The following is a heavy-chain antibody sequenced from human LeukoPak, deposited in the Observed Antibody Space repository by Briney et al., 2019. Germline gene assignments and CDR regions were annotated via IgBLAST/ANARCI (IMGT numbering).Heavy chain of an antibody. CDR1: GGSFSGYY. CDR3: ARGKVVGVTGY. J-gene: IGHJ4*02. V-gene: IGHV4-59*08. D-gene: IGHD1-26*01. Sequence: SETLSLTCAVYGGSFSGYYWSWIRQPPGKGLEWIGYIYFSGSTNYNPSLKSRVTISVDTSKNQFSLKLSSVTAADTAVYYCARGKVVGVTGYWGQGTLVTVSS. CDR2: IYFSGST.